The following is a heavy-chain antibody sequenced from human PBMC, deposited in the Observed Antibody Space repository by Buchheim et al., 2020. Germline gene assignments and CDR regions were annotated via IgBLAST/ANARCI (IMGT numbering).Heavy chain of an antibody. CDR3: ARVLRDCGGGSCSALRYFDY. Sequence: EVQLVESGGGLVQPGGSLRLSCVASGFTFSNYWMSWVRQAPGTGLEWVANIQQDGTDKYYVDSVKGRFTISRDNAKNSLYLQMNSVRAEDTAVYYCARVLRDCGGGSCSALRYFDYWGQGTL. CDR2: IQQDGTDK. V-gene: IGHV3-7*01. D-gene: IGHD2-15*01. J-gene: IGHJ4*02. CDR1: GFTFSNYW.